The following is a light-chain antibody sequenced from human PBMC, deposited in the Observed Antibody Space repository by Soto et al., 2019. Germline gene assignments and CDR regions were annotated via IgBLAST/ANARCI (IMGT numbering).Light chain of an antibody. CDR1: SSDVGTYNY. CDR3: SSYTTSNTQV. V-gene: IGLV2-14*01. Sequence: QSVLTQPAPVSGSPGQSITISCTGTSSDVGTYNYVSWYQHRPGKAPKLMIYDVSYRPSGVSNRFSGSKSANTASLTISGLQAEYEADYYCSSYTTSNTQVFGGGTKLTVL. CDR2: DVS. J-gene: IGLJ3*02.